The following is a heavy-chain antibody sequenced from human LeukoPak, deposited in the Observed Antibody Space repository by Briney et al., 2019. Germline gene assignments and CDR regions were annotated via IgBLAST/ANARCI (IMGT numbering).Heavy chain of an antibody. V-gene: IGHV3-7*01. CDR3: ARAQRYSGSYYDY. J-gene: IGHJ4*02. CDR2: IKQDGSEK. D-gene: IGHD1-26*01. CDR1: GFTFSSYW. Sequence: PGGSLRLSCAAYGFTFSSYWMSWVRQAPGKGLEWVANIKQDGSEKYYVDSVKGRFTISRDNAKNSLYLQMNSLRAEDTAVYYCARAQRYSGSYYDYWGQGTLVTVSS.